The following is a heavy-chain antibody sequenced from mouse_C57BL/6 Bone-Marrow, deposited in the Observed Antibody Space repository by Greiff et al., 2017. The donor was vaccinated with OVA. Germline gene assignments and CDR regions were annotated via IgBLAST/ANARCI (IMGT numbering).Heavy chain of an antibody. CDR2: IYPGDGDT. V-gene: IGHV1-80*01. J-gene: IGHJ3*01. D-gene: IGHD2-12*01. CDR1: GYAFSSYW. CDR3: TTEWDLRRGTWFAY. Sequence: VQLQQSGAELVKPGASVKISCKASGYAFSSYWMNWVKQRPGKGLEWIGQIYPGDGDTNYNGKFKGKATLTADKSSSTAYMQLSSLTSGDSAVYYCTTEWDLRRGTWFAYWGQGTLVTVSA.